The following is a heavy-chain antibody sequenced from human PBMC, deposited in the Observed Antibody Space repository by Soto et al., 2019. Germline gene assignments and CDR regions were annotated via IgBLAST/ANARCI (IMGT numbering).Heavy chain of an antibody. V-gene: IGHV2-5*02. Sequence: QITLKESGPTLVKPTQTLTLTCTFSGFSLTTSGVAVGWIRQPPGTALEWLALIYWDDDKRYNPSLTSRLLITNDTSKDPVVLTRSNMDPVGTSAYYGAHRLNLNYEWDYGRFDYGGQVTLFTV. D-gene: IGHD4-17*01. CDR1: GFSLTTSGVA. CDR2: IYWDDDK. CDR3: AHRLNLNYEWDYGRFDY. J-gene: IGHJ4*02.